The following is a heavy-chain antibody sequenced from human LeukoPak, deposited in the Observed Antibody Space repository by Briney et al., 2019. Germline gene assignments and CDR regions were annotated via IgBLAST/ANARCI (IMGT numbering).Heavy chain of an antibody. D-gene: IGHD1-26*01. J-gene: IGHJ4*02. CDR2: INPNSGGT. Sequence: ASVKVSCKASGYTFTGYYMHWVRQAPGQGLEWMGWINPNSGGTNYAQKFQGRVTMTRDTSISTAYMELSRLRSDDTAVYYCARQDSGGYGVLDYWGQGTLVTVSS. V-gene: IGHV1-2*02. CDR3: ARQDSGGYGVLDY. CDR1: GYTFTGYY.